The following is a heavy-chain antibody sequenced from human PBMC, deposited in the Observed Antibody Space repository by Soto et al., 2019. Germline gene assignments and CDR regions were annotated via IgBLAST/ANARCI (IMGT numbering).Heavy chain of an antibody. CDR2: ISWNSGSI. CDR1: GFTFDDYA. D-gene: IGHD6-13*01. V-gene: IGHV3-9*01. CDR3: AKVVSSWYNYFDY. J-gene: IGHJ4*02. Sequence: GGSLRLSCAASGFTFDDYAMHWVRQAPGKGLEWVSGISWNSGSIGYADSVKGRFTISRDNAKNSLYLQMNSLRAEDTALYYCAKVVSSWYNYFDYWGQGTLVTVS.